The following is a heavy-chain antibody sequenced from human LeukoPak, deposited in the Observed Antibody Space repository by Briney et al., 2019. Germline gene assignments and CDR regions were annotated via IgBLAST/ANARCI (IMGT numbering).Heavy chain of an antibody. J-gene: IGHJ4*02. Sequence: SQTLSLTCTLSGRSIRSGSHYWGWIRQHRGRGVEGFGCIFETRFTYYNPSLESRVTISLDSSENHLSLKLRSVTAADTPIHYCAGGFERSKLAYWGEGTLVTVSS. D-gene: IGHD3-16*01. CDR2: IFETRFT. CDR3: AGGFERSKLAY. CDR1: GRSIRSGSHY. V-gene: IGHV4-31*03.